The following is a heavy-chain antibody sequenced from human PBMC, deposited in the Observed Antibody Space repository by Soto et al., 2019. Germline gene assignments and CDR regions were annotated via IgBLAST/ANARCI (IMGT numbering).Heavy chain of an antibody. V-gene: IGHV3-30*18. CDR1: GFTFSSYG. D-gene: IGHD3-22*01. CDR2: ISYYGSNK. CDR3: AKTSGVYYYPYDYYRIDV. J-gene: IGHJ6*02. Sequence: QVQLVESGGGVVQPGRSLRLSCAASGFTFSSYGMHWVRQAPGKGLEWVAVISYYGSNKYYADSVKGRFTISRDNSKNTLYLQINRLRAEDTAVYYCAKTSGVYYYPYDYYRIDVCGQGTTVTVAS.